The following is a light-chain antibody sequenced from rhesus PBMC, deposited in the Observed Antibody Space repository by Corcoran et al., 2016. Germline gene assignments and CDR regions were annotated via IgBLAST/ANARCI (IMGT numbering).Light chain of an antibody. Sequence: EIQTSQSPSSLSASVGDKVTITCRASQGISNALAWYQQKPGKAPKLLNYAASSLDSGVPSRFSGSRSGTDFTLTISSLQPEDFATYYCQQGYSTPFTFGPGTKLDIK. CDR1: QGISNA. V-gene: IGKV1-33*02. CDR2: AAS. CDR3: QQGYSTPFT. J-gene: IGKJ3*01.